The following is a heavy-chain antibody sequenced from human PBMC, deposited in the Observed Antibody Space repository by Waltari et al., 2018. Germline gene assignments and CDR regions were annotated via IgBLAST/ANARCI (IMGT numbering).Heavy chain of an antibody. CDR3: ARVEGAAGLDI. V-gene: IGHV1-3*01. Sequence: QVQLVQSGAEVKKPGASVKGSCKASGYTFTSYAIHWVRQAPGPRLEWMGWINAGNGNTKYSQKFQGRVTITRDTSASTAYMELSSLRSEDTAVYYCARVEGAAGLDIWGQGTMVTVSS. J-gene: IGHJ3*02. CDR1: GYTFTSYA. CDR2: INAGNGNT. D-gene: IGHD3-16*01.